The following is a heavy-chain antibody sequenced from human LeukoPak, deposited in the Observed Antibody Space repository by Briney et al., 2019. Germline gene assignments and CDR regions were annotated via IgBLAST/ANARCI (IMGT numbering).Heavy chain of an antibody. J-gene: IGHJ6*03. D-gene: IGHD3-10*01. Sequence: PSETLSLTCSVSGGSISSSSSYWGWIRQPPGKGLERIGRIYYSGSTYYNPSLKSRVTISVDTSKNQFSLKLSSVTAADTAVYYCARDRGFMVRGSRRGYDDYYYYMDVWGKGTTVTISS. CDR2: IYYSGST. CDR1: GGSISSSSSY. CDR3: ARDRGFMVRGSRRGYDDYYYYMDV. V-gene: IGHV4-39*02.